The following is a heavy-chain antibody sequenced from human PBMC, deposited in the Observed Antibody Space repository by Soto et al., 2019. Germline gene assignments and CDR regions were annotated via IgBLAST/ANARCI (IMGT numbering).Heavy chain of an antibody. CDR2: IIPIFGTA. Sequence: QVQLVQSGAEVKKPGSSVKVSCKASGGTFSSYAISWVRQAPGQGLEWMGGIIPIFGTANYAQKFQGRVTITADESTSTAYMELSSLRSEDTAVYYCARVWTDDYSNYYYYGMDVWGQGTTVTVSS. CDR1: GGTFSSYA. D-gene: IGHD4-4*01. V-gene: IGHV1-69*12. CDR3: ARVWTDDYSNYYYYGMDV. J-gene: IGHJ6*02.